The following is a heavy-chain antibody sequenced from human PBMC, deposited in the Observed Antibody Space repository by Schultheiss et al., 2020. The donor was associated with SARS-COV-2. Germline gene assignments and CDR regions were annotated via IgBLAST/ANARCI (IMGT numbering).Heavy chain of an antibody. J-gene: IGHJ2*01. CDR3: VRPDYGDYGTFAL. Sequence: SETLSLTCTVSGGSISSSSYYWGWIRQPPGKGLEWIGSIYYSGTTYYNPSLKSRVTISVDTSKNHFSLKLSSVTAADTALYYCVRPDYGDYGTFALWGRGTLVTVSS. CDR2: IYYSGTT. D-gene: IGHD4-17*01. CDR1: GGSISSSSYY. V-gene: IGHV4-39*01.